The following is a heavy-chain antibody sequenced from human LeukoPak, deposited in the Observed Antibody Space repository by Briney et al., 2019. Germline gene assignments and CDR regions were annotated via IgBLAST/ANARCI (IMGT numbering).Heavy chain of an antibody. V-gene: IGHV4-39*07. Sequence: SETLSLTCTVAGGSISNSTYYWGWIRQPPGKGLEWIGSMFYGGSTYYNPYLKSRVTISVDTSKNQFSLKLSSVTAADTAVYYCARLKTPPMDYWGQGTLVTVSS. CDR3: ARLKTPPMDY. CDR2: MFYGGST. J-gene: IGHJ4*02. CDR1: GGSISNSTYY.